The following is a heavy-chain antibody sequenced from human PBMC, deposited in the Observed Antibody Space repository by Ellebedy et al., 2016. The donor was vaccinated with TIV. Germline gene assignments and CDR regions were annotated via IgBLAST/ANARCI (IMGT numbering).Heavy chain of an antibody. J-gene: IGHJ3*02. CDR1: GYTLTELS. CDR2: IIPIFGTA. CDR3: AREIPAAIRTDAFDI. V-gene: IGHV1-69*06. D-gene: IGHD2-2*02. Sequence: SVKVSCXVSGYTLTELSMHWVRQAPGQGLEWIGGIIPIFGTANYAQKFQGRVTITADKSTSTAYMELSSLRSEDTAVYYCAREIPAAIRTDAFDIWGQGTMVTVSS.